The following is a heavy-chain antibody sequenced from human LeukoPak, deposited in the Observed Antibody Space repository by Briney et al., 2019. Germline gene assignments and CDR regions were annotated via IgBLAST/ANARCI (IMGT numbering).Heavy chain of an antibody. D-gene: IGHD6-6*01. Sequence: GASVKDSCKASGYTFTSYDINWVRQATGQGLEWMGWMNPNSGNTGYAQKFQGRVTMTRTTSISTAYMELSSLRFEDTAVYYCARPRRGSIAARGTFDHWGQGTLVTVSS. V-gene: IGHV1-8*01. CDR3: ARPRRGSIAARGTFDH. CDR2: MNPNSGNT. CDR1: GYTFTSYD. J-gene: IGHJ4*02.